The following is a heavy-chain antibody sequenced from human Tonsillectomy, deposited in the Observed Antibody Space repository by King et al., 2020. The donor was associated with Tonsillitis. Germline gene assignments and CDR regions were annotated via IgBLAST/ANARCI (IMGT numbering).Heavy chain of an antibody. CDR2: ISYDETKR. D-gene: IGHD4-11*01. CDR1: GFTFSHYA. CDR3: ARGDYSHNSYFDY. J-gene: IGHJ4*02. Sequence: VQLVESGGGVVQPGRSLRLSCTASGFTFSHYAIHWVRQAPGKGLEWVALISYDETKRNYPDSVKGRFTISRDNSQNTVYLQITSLRAEDAAVYYCARGDYSHNSYFDYWGQGTLVTVSS. V-gene: IGHV3-30-3*01.